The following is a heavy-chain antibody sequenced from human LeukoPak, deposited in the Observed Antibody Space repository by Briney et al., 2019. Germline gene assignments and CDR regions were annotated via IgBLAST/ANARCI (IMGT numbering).Heavy chain of an antibody. V-gene: IGHV3-33*01. J-gene: IGHJ4*02. CDR1: GFTFSSYG. Sequence: GGSLRLSCAASGFTFSSYGMHWVRQAPGQGLEWVAVIWYDGSNKYYADSVKGRFTISRDNSKNTLYLQMNSLRAEDTAVYYCARGPPACSSTSCYLNYWGQGTLVTVSS. CDR2: IWYDGSNK. CDR3: ARGPPACSSTSCYLNY. D-gene: IGHD2-2*01.